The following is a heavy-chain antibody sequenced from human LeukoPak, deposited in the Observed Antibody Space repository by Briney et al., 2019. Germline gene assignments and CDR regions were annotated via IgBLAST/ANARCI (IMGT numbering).Heavy chain of an antibody. CDR3: ARDLYYGDYRD. D-gene: IGHD4-17*01. V-gene: IGHV3-48*03. CDR1: GFTFFSYE. CDR2: ISSSGSTI. Sequence: GGSLRLSCAASGFTFFSYEMNWVRQAPGKGLEWVSYISSSGSTIYYADSVKGRFTISRDNAKNSLYLQMNSLRAEDTAVYYCARDLYYGDYRDWGQGTLVTVSS. J-gene: IGHJ4*02.